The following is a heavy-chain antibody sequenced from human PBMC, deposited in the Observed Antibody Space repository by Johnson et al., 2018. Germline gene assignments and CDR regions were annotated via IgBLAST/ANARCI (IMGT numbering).Heavy chain of an antibody. CDR1: GGTFSSYA. V-gene: IGHV1-69*01. CDR2: IIPIFGTA. Sequence: QVQLVQAGAEVKKPGSSVKVSCKASGGTFSSYAICWVRQAPGQGLEWMGGIIPIFGTAKYAQKVQGRVTFTADESTSTAYMELSSLRSEDTAVYYCARGDYGETCDIWGQGTMVTVSS. CDR3: ARGDYGETCDI. J-gene: IGHJ3*02. D-gene: IGHD4-17*01.